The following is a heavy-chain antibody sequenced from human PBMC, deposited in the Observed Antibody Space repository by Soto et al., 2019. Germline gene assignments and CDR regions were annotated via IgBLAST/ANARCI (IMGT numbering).Heavy chain of an antibody. D-gene: IGHD4-17*01. Sequence: QVQLVESGGGAVQPGRSLRLSCAASGFTFDSHGMHWVRQAPGKGLEWVAVISSDGNNKYYADSVKGRFTISRDNFNNMLYLQMSSLRAEDTAVYYWAKDLLPNTVTTCGSWGQGTLVTVSS. J-gene: IGHJ5*02. CDR2: ISSDGNNK. V-gene: IGHV3-30*18. CDR1: GFTFDSHG. CDR3: AKDLLPNTVTTCGS.